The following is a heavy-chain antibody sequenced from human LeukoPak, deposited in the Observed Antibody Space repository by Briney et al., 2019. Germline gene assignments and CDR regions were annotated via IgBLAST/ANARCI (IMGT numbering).Heavy chain of an antibody. D-gene: IGHD6-19*01. Sequence: PSETLSLTCTVSGGSISGDSYYWGWIRQPPGKGLEWIGSIYYSGSTYYNPSLKSRVTISVDTSKNQFSLKLSSVTAVDTAVYYCARSGYSSGWYAGYWGQGTLVTVSS. V-gene: IGHV4-39*07. CDR1: GGSISGDSYY. CDR2: IYYSGST. CDR3: ARSGYSSGWYAGY. J-gene: IGHJ4*02.